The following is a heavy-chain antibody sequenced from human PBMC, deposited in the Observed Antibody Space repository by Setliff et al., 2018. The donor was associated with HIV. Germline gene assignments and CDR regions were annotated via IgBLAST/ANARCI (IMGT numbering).Heavy chain of an antibody. CDR1: GYPVSSGYF. V-gene: IGHV4-38-2*02. CDR2: IYHSGST. Sequence: SETLSLTCAVSGYPVSSGYFWGWIRQPPGKGLEWIASIYHSGSTYYSSSLKSRVTISVDTSKNQFSLKVTSVTAADTAVYYCARDYGQEDSAMDFDHWGQGTLVTVSS. D-gene: IGHD2-15*01. CDR3: ARDYGQEDSAMDFDH. J-gene: IGHJ4*02.